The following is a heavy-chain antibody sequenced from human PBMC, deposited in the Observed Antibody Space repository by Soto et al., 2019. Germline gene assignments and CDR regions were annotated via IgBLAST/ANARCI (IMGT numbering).Heavy chain of an antibody. J-gene: IGHJ4*02. CDR1: GYTFTDYY. D-gene: IGHD3-10*01. CDR2: FSPSGGSA. Sequence: QVQLVQSGAEVKKPGASVKVSCKTSGYTFTDYYMHWVRQAPGQGLEWMGVFSPSGGSATYAQKFQGRVTMTSDTSTRTVYMELSSLRSDDTAVYYCASDGGEEWLWIDYWGQGTLVTVSS. CDR3: ASDGGEEWLWIDY. V-gene: IGHV1-46*01.